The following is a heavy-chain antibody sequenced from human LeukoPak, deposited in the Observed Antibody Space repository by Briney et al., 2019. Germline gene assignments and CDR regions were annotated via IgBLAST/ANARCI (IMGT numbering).Heavy chain of an antibody. D-gene: IGHD4-11*01. CDR2: MNPNSGNT. Sequence: ASVKVSCKASGYTFTSYDINWVRQATGQGLEWMGWMNPNSGNTGYAQKFQCRVTMTRNTSISTAYMELSSLRSEDTAVYYCARGTVTRFLNYYYYYYMDVWGKGTTVTVSS. V-gene: IGHV1-8*01. CDR3: ARGTVTRFLNYYYYYYMDV. J-gene: IGHJ6*03. CDR1: GYTFTSYD.